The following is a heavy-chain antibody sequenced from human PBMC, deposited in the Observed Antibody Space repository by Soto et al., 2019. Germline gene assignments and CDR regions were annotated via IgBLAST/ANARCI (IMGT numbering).Heavy chain of an antibody. J-gene: IGHJ3*02. Sequence: GGSLRISCAASGLTFTSYSMNWVRQAPGKGLEWVSVIYSGGSTYYADSVKGRFTISRDNSKNTLYLQMNSLRAEDTAVYYCARDFYLYYGSGSYVDDAFDIWGQGTMVTVSS. CDR1: GLTFTSYS. CDR3: ARDFYLYYGSGSYVDDAFDI. V-gene: IGHV3-66*01. CDR2: IYSGGST. D-gene: IGHD3-10*01.